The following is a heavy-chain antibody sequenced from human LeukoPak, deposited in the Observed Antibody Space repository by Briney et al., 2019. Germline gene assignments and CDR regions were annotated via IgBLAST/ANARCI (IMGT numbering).Heavy chain of an antibody. J-gene: IGHJ4*02. Sequence: SETLSLTCTVSGYSISTGYFWGWIRQPPGKGLEWIGSIYRGSTYSNPSLKSRVTISVDTSNNQFSLKLSSVTAADTAVYYCARVAYYDSTGYYYQFDYWGQGTLVTVSS. V-gene: IGHV4-38-2*02. CDR2: IYRGST. D-gene: IGHD3-22*01. CDR1: GYSISTGYF. CDR3: ARVAYYDSTGYYYQFDY.